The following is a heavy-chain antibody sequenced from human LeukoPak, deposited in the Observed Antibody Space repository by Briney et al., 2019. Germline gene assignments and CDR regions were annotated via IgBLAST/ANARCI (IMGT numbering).Heavy chain of an antibody. D-gene: IGHD5-18*01. V-gene: IGHV4-59*01. J-gene: IGHJ4*02. CDR2: IYYSGGT. Sequence: SETLSLTCTVSGGSISSYYWSWIRQPPGKGLEWIGYIYYSGGTNYNPSLKSRVTISVDTSKNQFSLKLSSVTAADTAVYYCARVTAMVIDYWGQGTLVTVSS. CDR3: ARVTAMVIDY. CDR1: GGSISSYY.